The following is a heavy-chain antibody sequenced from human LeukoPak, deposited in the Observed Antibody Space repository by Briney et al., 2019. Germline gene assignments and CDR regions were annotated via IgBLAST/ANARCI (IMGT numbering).Heavy chain of an antibody. V-gene: IGHV4-38-2*02. CDR3: ARVTTSSWFEGYFGY. J-gene: IGHJ4*02. Sequence: SETLSLTCTVSGYSISSGYYWGWIRQPPGKGLEWIGNFYHGGSTYYNPSLKSRVTMSGDTSKNQFSLNLSSVTAADTAVYYCARVTTSSWFEGYFGYWGQGTLVTVSS. CDR1: GYSISSGYY. CDR2: FYHGGST. D-gene: IGHD6-13*01.